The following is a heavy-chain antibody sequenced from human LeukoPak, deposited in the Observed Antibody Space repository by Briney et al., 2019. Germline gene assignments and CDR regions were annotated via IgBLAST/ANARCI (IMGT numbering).Heavy chain of an antibody. D-gene: IGHD1-26*01. V-gene: IGHV1-18*01. Sequence: WASVKVSCKASGYTFTSYGIGWVRQAPGQGLEWMGWISAYNGNTNYAQKLQGRVTMTTDTSTSTAYMELRSLRSDDTAVYYCARFNPDSGSYYMSYYFDYWGQGTLVTVSS. J-gene: IGHJ4*02. CDR1: GYTFTSYG. CDR2: ISAYNGNT. CDR3: ARFNPDSGSYYMSYYFDY.